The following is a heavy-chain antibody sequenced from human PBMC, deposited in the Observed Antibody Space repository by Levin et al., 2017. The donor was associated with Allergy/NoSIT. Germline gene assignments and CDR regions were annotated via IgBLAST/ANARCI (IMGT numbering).Heavy chain of an antibody. D-gene: IGHD2-15*01. CDR1: GFSLSTSGMC. Sequence: TLSLTCTFSGFSLSTSGMCVSWIRQPPGKALEWLALIDWDDDKYYSTSLKTRLTISKDTSKNQVVLTMTNMDPVDTATYYCARTHSGIHLVGGWFDPWGQGTLVTVSS. CDR2: IDWDDDK. J-gene: IGHJ5*02. CDR3: ARTHSGIHLVGGWFDP. V-gene: IGHV2-70*01.